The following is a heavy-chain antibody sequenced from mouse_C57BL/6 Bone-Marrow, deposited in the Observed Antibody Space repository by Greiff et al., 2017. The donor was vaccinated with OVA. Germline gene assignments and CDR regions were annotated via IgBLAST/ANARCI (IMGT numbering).Heavy chain of an antibody. Sequence: EVQLQESGTVLARPGASVKMSCKTSGYTFTSYWMHWVKQRPGQGLEWIGAIYPGNSDTSYNQKFKGKAKLTAVTSASTAYMELSSLTNEDSAVYYCTHLPIDYGSSYWYFDVWGTGTTVTVSS. D-gene: IGHD1-1*01. V-gene: IGHV1-5*01. CDR3: THLPIDYGSSYWYFDV. CDR2: IYPGNSDT. J-gene: IGHJ1*03. CDR1: GYTFTSYW.